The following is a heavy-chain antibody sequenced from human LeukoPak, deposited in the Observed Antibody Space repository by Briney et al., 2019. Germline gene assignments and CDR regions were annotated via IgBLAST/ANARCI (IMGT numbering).Heavy chain of an antibody. J-gene: IGHJ4*02. D-gene: IGHD3-3*01. CDR1: GGSISSYY. CDR3: ARAGYYDFWSGYYYYFDY. V-gene: IGHV4-59*01. CDR2: IYYSGGT. Sequence: SETLSLTCSVSGGSISSYYWSWIRQPPGKGLEWIGYIYYSGGTNYNPSLKSRVTISVDTSKNQFSLKLSSVTAADTAVYYCARAGYYDFWSGYYYYFDYWGQGTLVTVSS.